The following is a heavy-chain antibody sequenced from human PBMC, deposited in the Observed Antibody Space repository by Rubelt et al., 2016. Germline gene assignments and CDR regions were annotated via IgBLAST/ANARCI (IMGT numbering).Heavy chain of an antibody. CDR1: GGTFSSYA. J-gene: IGHJ4*02. D-gene: IGHD5-24*01. CDR2: IIPIFGTE. Sequence: QVQLVQSGAEVKKPGSSVKVSCKASGGTFSSYAISWVRQAPGQGLEWMGGIIPIFGTENYAQKFQVRVTINADESTRAVYMELSSLRSEDTAVYYCARDGYNDIWGFFDYWGQGTLVTVSS. V-gene: IGHV1-69*01. CDR3: ARDGYNDIWGFFDY.